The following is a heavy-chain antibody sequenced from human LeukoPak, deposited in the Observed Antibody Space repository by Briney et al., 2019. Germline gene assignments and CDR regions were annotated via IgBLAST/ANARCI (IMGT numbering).Heavy chain of an antibody. CDR1: GYTFTGYY. D-gene: IGHD3-10*01. J-gene: IGHJ6*02. Sequence: ASVTVSCKASGYTFTGYYMRWVRQAPGQGREWMGWINPNSGGTNYAQKFQGRVTMTRDTSISTAYMELSRLRSDDTAVYYCARGGWFGAYGMDVWGQGTTVTVSS. CDR3: ARGGWFGAYGMDV. CDR2: INPNSGGT. V-gene: IGHV1-2*02.